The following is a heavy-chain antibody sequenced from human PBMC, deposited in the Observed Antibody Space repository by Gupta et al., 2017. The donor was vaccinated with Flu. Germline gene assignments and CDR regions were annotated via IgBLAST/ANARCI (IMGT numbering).Heavy chain of an antibody. Sequence: QVQLQQWGAGLLKPSETLSLTCAVYGGSFSGYYWSWIRQPPGKGLEWIGEINHSGSTNYNPSLKSRVTISVDTSKNQFSLKLSSVTAADTAVYYCARGESFFYDFVRPYNWFDPWGQGTLVTVSS. CDR2: INHSGST. D-gene: IGHD3-3*01. J-gene: IGHJ5*02. CDR1: GGSFSGYY. V-gene: IGHV4-34*01. CDR3: ARGESFFYDFVRPYNWFDP.